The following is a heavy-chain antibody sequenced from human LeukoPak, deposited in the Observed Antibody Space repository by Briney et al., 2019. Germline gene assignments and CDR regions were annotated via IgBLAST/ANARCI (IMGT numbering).Heavy chain of an antibody. J-gene: IGHJ4*02. V-gene: IGHV3-53*01. CDR1: GFTVSGTY. CDR3: AGATKWLAHDF. CDR2: IFDAGRT. D-gene: IGHD6-19*01. Sequence: GGSLRLSCAVSGFTVSGTYMSWVRQAAGKGWEWVSTIFDAGRTTYADSVKGRFTISRDNYKNTLFLQMKSLRADDTAVYYCAGATKWLAHDFWGQGTLVTVSS.